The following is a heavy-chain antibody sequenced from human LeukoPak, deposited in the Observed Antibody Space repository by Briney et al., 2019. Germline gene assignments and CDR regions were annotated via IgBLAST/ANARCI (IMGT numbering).Heavy chain of an antibody. CDR3: ARGGIVGSRTNWFDP. J-gene: IGHJ5*02. V-gene: IGHV4-61*08. D-gene: IGHD1-26*01. CDR1: GGSISSGGYY. Sequence: PSQTLSLTCTVSGGSISSGGYYWSWIRQPPGKGLECIGYIYYIGSTNYNPFLKSRVTILLDTSKSQFSLKLTSVTPADTAVYYCARGGIVGSRTNWFDPWGQGILVTVSS. CDR2: IYYIGST.